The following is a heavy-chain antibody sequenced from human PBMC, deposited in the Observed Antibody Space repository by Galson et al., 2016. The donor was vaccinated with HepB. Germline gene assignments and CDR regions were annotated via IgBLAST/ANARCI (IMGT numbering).Heavy chain of an antibody. CDR2: ISWNSGII. CDR3: ARRAYSGWFFDY. Sequence: SLRLSCAASGFTFDDYAIHWVRQAQGKGLEWVSGISWNSGIIGYADSVKGRFTISRDNSKNTLYLQMNSLSAEDTAVYYCARRAYSGWFFDYWGQGTLVTVSS. CDR1: GFTFDDYA. J-gene: IGHJ4*02. D-gene: IGHD6-19*01. V-gene: IGHV3-9*01.